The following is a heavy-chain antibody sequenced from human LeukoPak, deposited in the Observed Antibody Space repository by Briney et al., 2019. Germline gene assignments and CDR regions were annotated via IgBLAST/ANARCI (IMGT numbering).Heavy chain of an antibody. D-gene: IGHD6-19*01. CDR2: FDPEGGET. V-gene: IGHV1-24*01. CDR3: TPLKLWPPVPGPFDF. Sequence: ASVKVSCKVSGYILTEFSMRWVRQAPGKGLEWMGGFDPEGGETIYAQKFQGRVTMTEDTSTDTAYMELSSLRDEDTAVYYCTPLKLWPPVPGPFDFWGQGTLVTVSS. CDR1: GYILTEFS. J-gene: IGHJ4*02.